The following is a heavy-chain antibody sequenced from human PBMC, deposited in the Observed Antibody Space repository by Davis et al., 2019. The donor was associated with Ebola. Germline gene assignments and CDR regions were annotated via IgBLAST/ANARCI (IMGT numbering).Heavy chain of an antibody. J-gene: IGHJ4*02. Sequence: AASVKVSCKASGYTFTNYYIHWVRQAPGQGLEWMGWISAYNGNTNYAQKLQGRVTMTRDTSTTTAYMELTSLRSDDTAVYYCARSSLLDWLLTDYWGQGTLVTVSS. CDR3: ARSSLLDWLLTDY. D-gene: IGHD3/OR15-3a*01. CDR1: GYTFTNYY. CDR2: ISAYNGNT. V-gene: IGHV1-18*04.